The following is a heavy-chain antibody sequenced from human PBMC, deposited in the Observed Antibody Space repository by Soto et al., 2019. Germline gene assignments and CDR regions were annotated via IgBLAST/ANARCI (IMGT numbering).Heavy chain of an antibody. Sequence: PQLQESGPGLVRPSETLSLTCIVSGGSVSSSNWYWGWIRQAPGKGLEWIGSMYYTGSTYHNPSLRSRVTIALDTSKNQVSLKLNSVTAADTAVYYCASPLYCSCDRCSLGFDFWGQGALVTVSS. CDR2: MYYTGST. CDR3: ASPLYCSCDRCSLGFDF. D-gene: IGHD2-15*01. CDR1: GGSVSSSNWY. J-gene: IGHJ4*02. V-gene: IGHV4-39*01.